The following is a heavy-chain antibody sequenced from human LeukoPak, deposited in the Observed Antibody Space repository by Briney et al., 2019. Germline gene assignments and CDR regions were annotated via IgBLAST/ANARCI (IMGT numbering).Heavy chain of an antibody. Sequence: QPGASLRLSCAASGFTFSSYAMSWVRQAPGKGLEWVSAISGSGGGTYYADSVKGRFTISRDNSKNTLYLQMNSLRAEDTAVYYYAKAGLGVVRGVLTWGQGTLVTVSS. D-gene: IGHD3-10*01. CDR1: GFTFSSYA. J-gene: IGHJ4*02. CDR2: ISGSGGGT. CDR3: AKAGLGVVRGVLT. V-gene: IGHV3-23*01.